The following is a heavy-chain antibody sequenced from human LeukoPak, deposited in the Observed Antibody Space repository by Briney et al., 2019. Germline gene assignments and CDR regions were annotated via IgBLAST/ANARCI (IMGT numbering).Heavy chain of an antibody. D-gene: IGHD1-14*01. CDR3: ARDYAWAEPVKISSPVARGSIDY. CDR1: GFTFSIYW. Sequence: GGSLRLSCAVSGFTFSIYWMSWVRQAPGKGLEWVANIKQDEGEKYYADSVNGRFPISRENAKNSQYMQMNSLRAEDTAVYYCARDYAWAEPVKISSPVARGSIDYWGQGTLVTVSS. J-gene: IGHJ4*02. V-gene: IGHV3-7*01. CDR2: IKQDEGEK.